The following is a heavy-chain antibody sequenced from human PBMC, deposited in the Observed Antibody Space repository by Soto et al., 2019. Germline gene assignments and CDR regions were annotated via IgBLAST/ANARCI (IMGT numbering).Heavy chain of an antibody. V-gene: IGHV1-3*01. CDR3: ARKEVGPSYPFAF. D-gene: IGHD1-26*01. CDR1: GYTFTRYA. CDR2: INAGNGDT. Sequence: QVPLVQSGSEVEKPGASVKVSCKASGYTFTRYALHWVRQAPGQRLEYMGWINAGNGDTGHPQKFQGRVTITRDPPASMVYMELNSLTSEDTAVYFCARKEVGPSYPFAFWGQGTLVVVSS. J-gene: IGHJ3*01.